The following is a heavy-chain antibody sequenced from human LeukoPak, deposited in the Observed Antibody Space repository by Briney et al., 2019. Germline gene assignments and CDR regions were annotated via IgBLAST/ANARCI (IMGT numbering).Heavy chain of an antibody. D-gene: IGHD3-10*01. CDR3: ARGHDRVRGVIISEGY. J-gene: IGHJ4*02. CDR2: FYYSGST. CDR1: GASIRSYY. Sequence: PSETLSLTCTVSGASIRSYYWSWIRQPPGKGLEWIGYFYYSGSTYYNPSLKSRVTISVDTSKNQFSLKLSSVTAADTAVYYCARGHDRVRGVIISEGYWGQGTLVTVSS. V-gene: IGHV4-59*08.